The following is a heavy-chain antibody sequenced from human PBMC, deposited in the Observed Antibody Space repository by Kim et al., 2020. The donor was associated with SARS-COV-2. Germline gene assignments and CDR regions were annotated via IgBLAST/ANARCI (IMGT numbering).Heavy chain of an antibody. J-gene: IGHJ3*02. CDR3: ARPVNPVEMATIIGAFDI. D-gene: IGHD5-12*01. CDR2: IYPGDSDT. V-gene: IGHV5-51*01. Sequence: GESLKISCKGSGYSFTSYWIGWVRQMPGKGLEWMGIIYPGDSDTRYSPSFQGQVTISADKSISTAYLQWSSLNASDTAMYYCARPVNPVEMATIIGAFDIWGQGTMVTVSS. CDR1: GYSFTSYW.